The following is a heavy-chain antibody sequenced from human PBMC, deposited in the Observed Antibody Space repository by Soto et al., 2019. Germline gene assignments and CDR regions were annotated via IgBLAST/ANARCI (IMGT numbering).Heavy chain of an antibody. J-gene: IGHJ4*02. Sequence: SETLSLTCAVYGGSFSGYYWSWIRQPPGKGLEWIGEINHSGSTNYNPSLKSRVTISVDTSKNQFSLKLSSVTAADTAVYYCARGRRLLWFGELSPLFDYWGQGTLVTVSS. CDR2: INHSGST. CDR1: GGSFSGYY. V-gene: IGHV4-34*01. D-gene: IGHD3-10*01. CDR3: ARGRRLLWFGELSPLFDY.